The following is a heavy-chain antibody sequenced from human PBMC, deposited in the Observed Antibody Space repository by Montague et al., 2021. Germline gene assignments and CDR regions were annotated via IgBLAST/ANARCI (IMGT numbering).Heavy chain of an antibody. CDR2: ITSTSRTI. CDR3: ARGRGVSSGIGQLDP. D-gene: IGHD3-22*01. V-gene: IGHV3-48*02. CDR1: GFAFSSYA. Sequence: SLRLSCAASGFAFSSYAMNWVRQAPGKGLEWVSYITSTSRTIYYADSVKGRFTISRDNAKNSLYLQMNSLRDDDTAVYYCARGRGVSSGIGQLDPWGQGTLVTVSS. J-gene: IGHJ5*02.